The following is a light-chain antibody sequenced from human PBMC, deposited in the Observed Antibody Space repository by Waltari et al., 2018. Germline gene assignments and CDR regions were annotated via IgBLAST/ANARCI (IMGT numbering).Light chain of an antibody. Sequence: EIVLMQSPGTLSLSPGDRAILSCRARQSVSKYLAWYQQKPGQAPRLLIYGASSMATGIPDRFSGSGSGTDFSLTISRLEPEDFAVYYCQHYVSLPATFGQGTKVEIE. V-gene: IGKV3-20*01. CDR3: QHYVSLPAT. J-gene: IGKJ1*01. CDR2: GAS. CDR1: QSVSKY.